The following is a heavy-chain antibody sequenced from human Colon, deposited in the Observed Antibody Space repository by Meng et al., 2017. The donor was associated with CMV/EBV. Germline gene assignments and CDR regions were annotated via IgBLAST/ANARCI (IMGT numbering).Heavy chain of an antibody. V-gene: IGHV4-59*01. D-gene: IGHD3-3*01. CDR3: ARTHYDFWSGYHMDY. CDR2: IYYSGST. J-gene: IGHJ4*02. CDR1: GGSISSYY. Sequence: SQTLSLTCTVAGGSISSYYGSCIRQLPGKGLEWIGYIYYSGSTNYNPSLKSRVTISVDKSKNQFSLKLSSVTAAETAVYYCARTHYDFWSGYHMDYWGQGTLVTVSS.